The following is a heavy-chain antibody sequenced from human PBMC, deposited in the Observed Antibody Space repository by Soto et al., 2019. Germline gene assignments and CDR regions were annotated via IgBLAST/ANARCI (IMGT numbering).Heavy chain of an antibody. J-gene: IGHJ6*02. Sequence: PSETLSLTCPVSGDSISRNGYFWTWIRQHPGKGLEWIGYIYYSGSSYYNPSLKSRVIISVDTSKNQFSLNLAAVTAADTAVYYCARGTMLRGPGYYYAMDVWGQGTTVTVSS. CDR3: ARGTMLRGPGYYYAMDV. CDR2: IYYSGSS. CDR1: GDSISRNGYF. V-gene: IGHV4-31*03. D-gene: IGHD3-10*01.